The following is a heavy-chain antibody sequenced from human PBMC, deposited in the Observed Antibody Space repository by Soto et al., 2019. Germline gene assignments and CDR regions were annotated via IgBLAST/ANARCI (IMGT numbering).Heavy chain of an antibody. CDR3: ARLAVAGMTYCFDS. CDR2: IYWDDDK. CDR1: GFSLSSSGVG. V-gene: IGHV2-5*02. Sequence: QITLKESGPTLVKPTQTLTLTCTFSGFSLSSSGVGVGWIRQPPGKALEWLTFIYWDDDKLYSPSLKSRPTMTNYTSKNPMLITRSNRDPMDTATCYWARLAVAGMTYCFDSWAQGPRLTFSS. D-gene: IGHD2-15*01. J-gene: IGHJ4*02.